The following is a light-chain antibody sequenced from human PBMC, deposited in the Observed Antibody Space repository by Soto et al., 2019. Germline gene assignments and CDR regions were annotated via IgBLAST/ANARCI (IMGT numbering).Light chain of an antibody. Sequence: EIVLTQSPGTLSLSPGERATLSCRASQSVSSSYVAWYQQKPGQTPRLLICAAPSRAAGIPDRFSGSGSGTDFTLTISRLEPEDFAVYYCHQYGNSPRTFGQGTKVDIK. J-gene: IGKJ1*01. V-gene: IGKV3-20*01. CDR3: HQYGNSPRT. CDR1: QSVSSSY. CDR2: AAP.